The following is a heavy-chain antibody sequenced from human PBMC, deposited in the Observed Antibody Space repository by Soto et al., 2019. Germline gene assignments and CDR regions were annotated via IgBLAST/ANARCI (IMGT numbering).Heavy chain of an antibody. D-gene: IGHD5-12*01. V-gene: IGHV4-31*03. CDR2: IYYSGTT. CDR3: ATNRRYDFYYVDY. CDR1: GASIKTGGYY. Sequence: SETLSLTCTVSGASIKTGGYYWTGIRQHPVKGLEWIGYIYYSGTTYYTPPLESRVTMLVDLSTNQFSLRLTSVTAADTAVYYCATNRRYDFYYVDYWGQGALVTVSS. J-gene: IGHJ4*02.